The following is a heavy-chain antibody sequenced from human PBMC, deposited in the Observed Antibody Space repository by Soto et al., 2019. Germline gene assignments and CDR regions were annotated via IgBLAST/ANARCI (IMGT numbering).Heavy chain of an antibody. CDR1: GFTFSSYG. J-gene: IGHJ4*02. Sequence: GGSLRLSCAASGFTFSSYGMHWVRQAPGKGLEWVAVIWYDGSNKYYADSVKGRFTISRDNSKNTLYLQMNSLRAEDTAVYYCARNDGDYVGFLDYWGQGTLVTVSS. CDR3: ARNDGDYVGFLDY. D-gene: IGHD4-17*01. CDR2: IWYDGSNK. V-gene: IGHV3-33*01.